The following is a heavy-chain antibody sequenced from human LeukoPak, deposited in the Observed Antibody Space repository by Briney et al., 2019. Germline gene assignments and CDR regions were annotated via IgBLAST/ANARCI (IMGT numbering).Heavy chain of an antibody. CDR2: ISYDGSTQ. CDR1: GFTFSSYG. Sequence: PGGSLRLSCAASGFTFSSYGMHWVRQAPGKGPEWVAVISYDGSTQYYADSVKGRFTISRDNSNNTLSLQMNSLKAEDTAVYYCAKGRMMATIMISFDYWGRGTLVTVSS. J-gene: IGHJ4*02. CDR3: AKGRMMATIMISFDY. V-gene: IGHV3-30*18. D-gene: IGHD5-24*01.